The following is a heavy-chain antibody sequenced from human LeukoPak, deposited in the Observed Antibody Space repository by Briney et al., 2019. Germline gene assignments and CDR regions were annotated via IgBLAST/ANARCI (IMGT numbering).Heavy chain of an antibody. CDR3: ARELYDFWSGYYKLKDAFDI. D-gene: IGHD3-3*01. CDR2: ISAYNGNT. Sequence: ASVKVSCKASGYTFTSYGISWVRQAPGQGLEWMGWISAYNGNTNYAQKLQGRVTMTTDTSTSTAYMELRSLRSDDTAVYYCARELYDFWSGYYKLKDAFDIWGQGTMVTVSS. CDR1: GYTFTSYG. J-gene: IGHJ3*02. V-gene: IGHV1-18*01.